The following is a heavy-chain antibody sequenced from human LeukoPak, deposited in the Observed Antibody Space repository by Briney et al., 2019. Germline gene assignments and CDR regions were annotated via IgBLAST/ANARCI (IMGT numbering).Heavy chain of an antibody. CDR3: ARQGQQLACLPHYFYLDV. D-gene: IGHD6-13*01. J-gene: IGHJ6*03. CDR2: IYGSGST. CDR1: RASNSRYY. V-gene: IGHV4-59*08. Sequence: SGTLSLTCTVSRASNSRYYWSWIRQPPGRGLEWIGFIYGSGSTSYNPSLKSRVTRSVDTSKSQFSLELSSVTASDTAVYFCARQGQQLACLPHYFYLDVWGKGTTVTVSS.